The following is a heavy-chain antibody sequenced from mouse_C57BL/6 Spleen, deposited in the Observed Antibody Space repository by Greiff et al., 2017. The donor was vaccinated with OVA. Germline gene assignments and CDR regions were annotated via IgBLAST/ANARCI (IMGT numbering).Heavy chain of an antibody. J-gene: IGHJ4*01. D-gene: IGHD2-4*01. CDR2: IDPETGGT. V-gene: IGHV1-15*01. CDR3: TTYDYVYAMDY. Sequence: VQGVESGAELVRPGASVTLSCKASGYTFTDYEMHWVKQTPVHGLEWIGAIDPETGGTAYNQKFKGKAILTADKSSSTAYMELRSLTSEDSAVYYCTTYDYVYAMDYWGQGTSVTVSS. CDR1: GYTFTDYE.